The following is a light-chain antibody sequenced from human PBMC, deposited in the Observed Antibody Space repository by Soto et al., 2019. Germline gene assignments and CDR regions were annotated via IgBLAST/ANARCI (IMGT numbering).Light chain of an antibody. CDR3: HHHNSYSQT. CDR2: GAS. V-gene: IGKV1-5*01. J-gene: IGKJ1*01. Sequence: DIQLTQSPPTLSASVGDRVTITCRASQSIRYYLAWYQQMPGKAPKLLIYGASSLQIGVPSRFSGSGSWTEFSLTISSLQPYHFATDFYHHHNSYSQTFGHGTKVEIK. CDR1: QSIRYY.